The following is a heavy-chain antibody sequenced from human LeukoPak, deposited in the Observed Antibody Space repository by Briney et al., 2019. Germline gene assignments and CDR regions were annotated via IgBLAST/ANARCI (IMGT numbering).Heavy chain of an antibody. CDR3: ARATSLGHFDL. V-gene: IGHV4-59*01. D-gene: IGHD3-10*01. J-gene: IGHJ2*01. CDR2: IYYSGST. CDR1: GGSFSGYY. Sequence: SETLSLTCAVYGGSFSGYYWSWIRQPPGKGLEWIGYIYYSGSTNYNPSLKSRVTISVDTSKNQFSLKLSSVTAADTAVYYCARATSLGHFDLWGRGTLVTVSS.